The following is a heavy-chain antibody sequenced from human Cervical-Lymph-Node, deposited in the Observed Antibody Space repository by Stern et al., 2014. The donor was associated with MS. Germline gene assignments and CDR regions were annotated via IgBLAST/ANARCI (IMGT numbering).Heavy chain of an antibody. J-gene: IGHJ6*02. CDR2: IIPIFSTP. CDR1: GGTFSTKA. D-gene: IGHD4-17*01. CDR3: ATPSTVTVGGMDV. V-gene: IGHV1-69*01. Sequence: QVQLVQSGAEVKKPGSSVKVSCKASGGTFSTKAINWVRQGPGQGLEWVGGIIPIFSTPNYAQKVQDRVTITADDSTSTAYMDLSSLRSEDTAVYYCATPSTVTVGGMDVWGQGTPVTVSS.